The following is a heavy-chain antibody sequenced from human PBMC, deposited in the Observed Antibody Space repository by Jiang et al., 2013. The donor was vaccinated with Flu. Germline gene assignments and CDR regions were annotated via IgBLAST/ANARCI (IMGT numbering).Heavy chain of an antibody. Sequence: QTLSLTCAISGTVSLATVLLGTGSGSPHREALSGWEGHTTGPSGFDDYAVSVKSRLTIKPDTSKNQFSLQLNSVTPEDTAVYYCVRDGGLGLDAYDIWGQGTMVTVSS. CDR2: HTTGPSGFD. CDR1: GTVSLATVLL. CDR3: VRDGGLGLDAYDI. D-gene: IGHD3-16*01. J-gene: IGHJ3*02. V-gene: IGHV6-1*01.